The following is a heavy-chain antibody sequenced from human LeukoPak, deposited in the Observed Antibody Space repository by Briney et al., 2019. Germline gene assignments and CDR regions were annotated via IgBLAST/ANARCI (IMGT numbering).Heavy chain of an antibody. V-gene: IGHV1-18*01. Sequence: ASVKVSCKASGYTFTSYGISWVRQAPGQGLEWMEWISAYNGNTNYAQKLQGRVTMTTDTSTSTAYMELRSLRSDDTAVYYCARDCSGGSCYSDFDYWGQGTLVTVSS. CDR3: ARDCSGGSCYSDFDY. J-gene: IGHJ4*02. CDR2: ISAYNGNT. D-gene: IGHD2-15*01. CDR1: GYTFTSYG.